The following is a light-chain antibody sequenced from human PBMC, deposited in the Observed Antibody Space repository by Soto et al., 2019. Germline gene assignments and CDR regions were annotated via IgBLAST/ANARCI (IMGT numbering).Light chain of an antibody. CDR1: STDVGRYNY. J-gene: IGLJ1*01. V-gene: IGLV2-14*01. CDR3: TSYTSDSTYV. CDR2: DVS. Sequence: QSALTQPASVSGSPGQSITISCTGTSTDVGRYNYVSWYQQHPGKAPKLMVYDVSNRPSWVSNRFSGSKSGITASLTISGLQAEDEADYYCTSYTSDSTYVFGTGTVLTVL.